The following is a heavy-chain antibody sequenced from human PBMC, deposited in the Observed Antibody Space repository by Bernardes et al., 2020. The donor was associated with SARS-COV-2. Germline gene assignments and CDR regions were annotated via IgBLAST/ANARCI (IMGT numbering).Heavy chain of an antibody. D-gene: IGHD1-26*01. V-gene: IGHV3-23*01. J-gene: IGHJ4*02. CDR3: AKDEIGVGASDY. Sequence: VWSLSLSCAASGFTFSSYAMSWVRQAPGKGLEWVSAISGSGGSTYYADSVKGRFTISRDNSKNTLYLQMNSLRAEDTAVYYCAKDEIGVGASDYWGQGTLVTVSS. CDR1: GFTFSSYA. CDR2: ISGSGGST.